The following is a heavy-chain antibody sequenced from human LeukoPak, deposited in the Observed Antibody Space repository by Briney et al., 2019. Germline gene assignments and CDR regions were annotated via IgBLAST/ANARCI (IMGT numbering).Heavy chain of an antibody. J-gene: IGHJ4*02. V-gene: IGHV4-59*08. CDR1: GGSISSYY. CDR3: AIAVAGTIDY. Sequence: SETLSLTCTVSGGSISSYYWSWIRQPPGKGLEWIGYIYYSGSTNYNPSLKSRVTISVDTSKNQFSLKLSSVTAADTAVYYCAIAVAGTIDYWGQGTLVTVSS. CDR2: IYYSGST. D-gene: IGHD6-19*01.